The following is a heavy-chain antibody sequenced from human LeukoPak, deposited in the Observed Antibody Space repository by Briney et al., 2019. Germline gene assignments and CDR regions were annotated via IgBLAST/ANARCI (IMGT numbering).Heavy chain of an antibody. J-gene: IGHJ4*02. Sequence: GGSLRLSCEGSGFTFSDHHMDWVRQAPGMGLEWVGRGPARNKPNSCSTQSATSVRGRFTISRDDSKNSLYLKISSLTTEDTAMYYCTRVLTTDRGWYTFEFWGQGVLVTV. CDR2: ARNKPNSCST. D-gene: IGHD6-19*01. CDR3: TRVLTTDRGWYTFEF. CDR1: GFTFSDHH. V-gene: IGHV3-72*01.